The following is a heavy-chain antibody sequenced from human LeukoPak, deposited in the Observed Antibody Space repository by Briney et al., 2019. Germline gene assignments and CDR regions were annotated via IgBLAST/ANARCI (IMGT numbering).Heavy chain of an antibody. CDR1: AFTFGSKD. J-gene: IGHJ4*02. D-gene: IGHD3-22*01. V-gene: IGHV3-33*01. CDR2: IWYDGSNK. Sequence: GGSLSLSSAAYAFTFGSKDMHWVRQAPGKELEWVAVIWYDGSNKYYADSVKGRFTISRDNSKNTLYLQMNSLRAEDTAVYYCARDIGYYYDSSGPADYWGQGTLVTVSS. CDR3: ARDIGYYYDSSGPADY.